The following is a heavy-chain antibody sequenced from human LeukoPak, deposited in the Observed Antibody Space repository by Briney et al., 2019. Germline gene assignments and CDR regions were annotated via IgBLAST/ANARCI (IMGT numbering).Heavy chain of an antibody. V-gene: IGHV3-23*01. CDR1: GFTFSSYA. CDR2: ISGSGGST. Sequence: GGSLRLSCAASGFTFSSYAMSWVRQAPGKGLEWVSAISGSGGSTYYADSVKGRFIISRDNSKKTLYLQMNSLRAEDGAVYYCAKDAYLIAVTGNYFDSWGQGTLVTVSS. D-gene: IGHD6-19*01. CDR3: AKDAYLIAVTGNYFDS. J-gene: IGHJ4*02.